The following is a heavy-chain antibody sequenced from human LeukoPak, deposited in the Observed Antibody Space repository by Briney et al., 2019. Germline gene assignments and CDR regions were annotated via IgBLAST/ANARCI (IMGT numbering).Heavy chain of an antibody. V-gene: IGHV4-39*07. CDR3: ARVQSGYSAAFDI. Sequence: MASETLSLTCTVSGGSISSSGYYWGWIRQPPGKGLEWIGSMYYSGSTYYNPSLKSRVTISVDTSKNQFSLKLSSVTAADTAVYYCARVQSGYSAAFDIWGQGTMVTVSS. CDR1: GGSISSSGYY. J-gene: IGHJ3*02. CDR2: MYYSGST. D-gene: IGHD5-12*01.